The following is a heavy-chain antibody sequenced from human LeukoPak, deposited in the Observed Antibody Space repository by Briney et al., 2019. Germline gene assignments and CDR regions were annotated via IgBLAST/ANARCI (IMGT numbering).Heavy chain of an antibody. CDR2: INSDGTNT. CDR3: ARGEADLDY. Sequence: GGSLRLSCAASGFTFSNYWMHWVRQAPGKGLVWVSRINSDGTNTSYADSVKGRFTISRDNSKNTLYLQMNSLRAGDTAVYYCARGEADLDYWGQGTLVTVSS. J-gene: IGHJ4*02. V-gene: IGHV3-74*01. D-gene: IGHD1-26*01. CDR1: GFTFSNYW.